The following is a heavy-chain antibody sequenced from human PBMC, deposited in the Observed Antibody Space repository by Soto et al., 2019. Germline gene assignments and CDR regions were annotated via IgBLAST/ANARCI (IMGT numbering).Heavy chain of an antibody. V-gene: IGHV3-15*07. CDR1: GFTFSNSW. D-gene: IGHD3-3*01. J-gene: IGHJ5*02. CDR3: TTDSPTIFGFAGFDP. CDR2: IKSKTDGGTT. Sequence: GGSLRLSCAASGFTFSNSWMDWVRQAPGKGLEWVGRIKSKTDGGTTDYAAPVKGRFTISRDDSKNTLYLQMNSLKTEDTAVYYCTTDSPTIFGFAGFDPWGQGTLVTVSS.